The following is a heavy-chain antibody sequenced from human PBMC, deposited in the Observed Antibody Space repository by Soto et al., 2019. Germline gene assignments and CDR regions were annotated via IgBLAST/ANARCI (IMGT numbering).Heavy chain of an antibody. CDR2: IIPILGIA. V-gene: IGHV1-69*02. Sequence: SVNVSWKAAGGTFSSYTISWVRQAPGQGLEWMGRIIPILGIANYAQKFQGRVTITADKSTSTAYMELSSLRSEDTAVYYCARSKTYHYDSSGYPIDYWGQGTLVTVSS. CDR3: ARSKTYHYDSSGYPIDY. D-gene: IGHD3-22*01. J-gene: IGHJ4*02. CDR1: GGTFSSYT.